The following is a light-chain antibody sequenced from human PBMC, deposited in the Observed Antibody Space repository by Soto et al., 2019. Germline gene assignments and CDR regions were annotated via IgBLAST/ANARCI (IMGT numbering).Light chain of an antibody. CDR3: TSYAGSNNLV. J-gene: IGLJ2*01. CDR2: EVT. CDR1: SSDVGGYDY. V-gene: IGLV2-8*01. Sequence: QSVLTQPPSASGSPGQSVTISCTGTSSDVGGYDYVSWYQQHPGKAPKLIIYEVTKRPSGVPDRFSGSKSGITASLTVSGLQAEDEADYYCTSYAGSNNLVFGGGTKLTVL.